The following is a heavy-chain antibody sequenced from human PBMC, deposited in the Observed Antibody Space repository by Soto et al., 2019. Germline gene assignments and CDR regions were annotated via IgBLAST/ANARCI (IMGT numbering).Heavy chain of an antibody. V-gene: IGHV1-69*13. J-gene: IGHJ3*02. CDR1: GGTFSSYA. D-gene: IGHD3-16*02. CDR3: ARDRSEYDYVWGSYRNDAFDI. CDR2: IIPIFGTA. Sequence: SVKVSCKASGGTFSSYAISWVRQAPGQGLEWMGGIIPIFGTANYAQKFQGRVTITADESTSTAYMELSSLRSEDTAVYYCARDRSEYDYVWGSYRNDAFDIWGQGTMVTVSS.